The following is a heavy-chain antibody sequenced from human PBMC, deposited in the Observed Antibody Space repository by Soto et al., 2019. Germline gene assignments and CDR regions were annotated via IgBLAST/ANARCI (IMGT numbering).Heavy chain of an antibody. CDR3: AREDSNYTPKYYFDY. D-gene: IGHD4-4*01. V-gene: IGHV4-31*03. J-gene: IGHJ4*02. Sequence: QVQLQESGPGLVKPSQTLSLTCTVSGDSISSGDFFWSWIRQHPEKGLEWIGYIYYSGNTYYNPSLKSRVNISVDTSKNQFSLKVASVTAADTAVYYCAREDSNYTPKYYFDYWSQGTLVTVSS. CDR1: GDSISSGDFF. CDR2: IYYSGNT.